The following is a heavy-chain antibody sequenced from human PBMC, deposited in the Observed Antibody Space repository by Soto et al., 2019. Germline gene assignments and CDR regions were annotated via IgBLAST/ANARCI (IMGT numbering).Heavy chain of an antibody. CDR2: INHSGGT. CDR1: GGSFSGYY. CDR3: ARDRGGVEFGMAFDI. D-gene: IGHD3-3*01. J-gene: IGHJ3*02. Sequence: SETLSLTCAVYGGSFSGYYWTWIRQPPGEGLEWIGEINHSGGTSYNPSLKSRVTISVDKSKNQFSLKLTSVTAADTAVYYCARDRGGVEFGMAFDIWGQGTMVTVSS. V-gene: IGHV4-34*01.